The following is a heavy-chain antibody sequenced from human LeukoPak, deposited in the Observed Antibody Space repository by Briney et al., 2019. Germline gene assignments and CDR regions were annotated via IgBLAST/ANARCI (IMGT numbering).Heavy chain of an antibody. CDR2: MNPNSGNT. CDR1: GYTFTSYD. CDR3: ARGEGMITFGGGDNDY. Sequence: GASVKVSCEASGYTFTSYDINWVRQATGQGLEWMGWMNPNSGNTGYAQKFQGRVTMTRNTSISTAYMELSSLRSEDTAVYYCARGEGMITFGGGDNDYWGQGTLVTVSS. J-gene: IGHJ4*02. V-gene: IGHV1-8*01. D-gene: IGHD3-16*01.